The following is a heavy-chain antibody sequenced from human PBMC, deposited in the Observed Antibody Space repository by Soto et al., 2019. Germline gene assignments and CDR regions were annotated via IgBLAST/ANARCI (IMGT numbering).Heavy chain of an antibody. CDR2: IYYSGST. V-gene: IGHV4-30-4*01. CDR1: GGSISSGDYY. Sequence: TLSLTCTVSGGSISSGDYYWSWIRQPPGKGLEWIGYIYYSGSTYYNPSLKSRVTISVDTSKNQFSLKLSSVTAADTAVYYCARLVTASYYYGMDVWGQGTTVTVSS. J-gene: IGHJ6*02. D-gene: IGHD2-21*02. CDR3: ARLVTASYYYGMDV.